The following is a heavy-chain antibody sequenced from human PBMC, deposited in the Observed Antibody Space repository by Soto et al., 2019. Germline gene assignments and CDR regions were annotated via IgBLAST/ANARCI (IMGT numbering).Heavy chain of an antibody. CDR2: INPNSGGT. V-gene: IGHV1-2*04. J-gene: IGHJ3*02. CDR3: ARETIAVAGTFGGIDAFDI. Sequence: ASVKVSCKASGYTFTGYYMHWVRQAPGQGLEWMGWINPNSGGTNYAQKFQGWVTMTRDTSISTAYMELSRLRSDDTAVYYCARETIAVAGTFGGIDAFDICGQGTMVPVSS. CDR1: GYTFTGYY. D-gene: IGHD6-19*01.